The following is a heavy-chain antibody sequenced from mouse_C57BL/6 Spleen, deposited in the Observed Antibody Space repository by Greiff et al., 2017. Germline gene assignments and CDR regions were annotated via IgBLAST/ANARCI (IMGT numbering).Heavy chain of an antibody. CDR1: GYTFTSYW. CDR3: AHYYGSSYWYFDV. CDR2: IHPNSGST. Sequence: QVQLQQPGAELVKPGASVKLSCKASGYTFTSYWMHWVKQRPGQGLEWIGMIHPNSGSTNYNEKFKSKATLTVDKSSSTAYMQLSRLTSEDSAVYYCAHYYGSSYWYFDVWGTGTTVTVSS. V-gene: IGHV1-64*01. D-gene: IGHD1-1*01. J-gene: IGHJ1*03.